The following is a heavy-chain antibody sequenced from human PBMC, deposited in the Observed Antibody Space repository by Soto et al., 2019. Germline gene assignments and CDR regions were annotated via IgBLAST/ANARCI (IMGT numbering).Heavy chain of an antibody. CDR3: ARTQLYYGDLR. CDR2: INHSGST. J-gene: IGHJ4*02. CDR1: GGSFSGYY. V-gene: IGHV4-34*01. Sequence: SETLSLTCAVYGGSFSGYYWSWIRQPPGKGLEWIGEINHSGSTNYNPSLKSRVTISVDTSKNQCSLKLSSVTAADTAVYYCARTQLYYGDLRWGQGTLVTVSS. D-gene: IGHD4-17*01.